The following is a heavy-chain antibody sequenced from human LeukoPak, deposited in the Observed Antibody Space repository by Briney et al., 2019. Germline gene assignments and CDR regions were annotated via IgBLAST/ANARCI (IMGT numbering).Heavy chain of an antibody. CDR2: IGGSGGST. V-gene: IGHV3-23*01. D-gene: IGHD2-21*01. J-gene: IGHJ6*02. CDR1: GFTFSSYA. Sequence: GGSLRLSCAASGFTFSSYAMSWVRQAPGKGLEWVSAIGGSGGSTYYADSVKGRFTISRDNAKNSLYLQMNSLRAEDTAVYYCARDANLGVGYYYGMDVWGQGTTVTVSS. CDR3: ARDANLGVGYYYGMDV.